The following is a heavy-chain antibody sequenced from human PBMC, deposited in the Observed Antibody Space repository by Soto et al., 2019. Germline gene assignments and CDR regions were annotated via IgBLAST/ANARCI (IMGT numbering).Heavy chain of an antibody. CDR3: ARDNSRTFPAAPGDKKSDSSGWWFDP. CDR2: INAGNGNT. J-gene: IGHJ5*02. CDR1: GYTFTSYA. Sequence: ASVKVSCKASGYTFTSYAMRWVRQAPGQRLEWMGWINAGNGNTKYSLKLQDRVTVTRDTSTSTVYMELNSLTSEDTAIYYCARDNSRTFPAAPGDKKSDSSGWWFDPWGQGTLVTVSS. V-gene: IGHV1-3*01. D-gene: IGHD6-13*01.